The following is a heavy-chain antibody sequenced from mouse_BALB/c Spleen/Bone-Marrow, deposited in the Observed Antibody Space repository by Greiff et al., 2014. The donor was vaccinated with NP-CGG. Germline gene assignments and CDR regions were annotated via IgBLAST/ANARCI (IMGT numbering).Heavy chain of an antibody. Sequence: VQRVESGPGLVAPSQSLSITCTVSGFSLTSYGVHWVRQPPGKGLEWLGVIWAGGSTNYNSALMSRLSISKDNSKSQVFLKMNSLQTDDTAMYYCARVYLRYFDVWGAGTTVTVSS. CDR2: IWAGGST. V-gene: IGHV2-9*02. J-gene: IGHJ1*01. D-gene: IGHD2-3*01. CDR3: ARVYLRYFDV. CDR1: GFSLTSYG.